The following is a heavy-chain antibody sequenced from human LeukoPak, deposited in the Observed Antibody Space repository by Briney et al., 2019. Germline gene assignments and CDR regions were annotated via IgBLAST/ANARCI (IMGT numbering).Heavy chain of an antibody. J-gene: IGHJ4*02. CDR3: ARDHATAIEWFGELLSQWGFDY. CDR2: ISAYNGNT. CDR1: GYTFTSYG. D-gene: IGHD3-10*01. Sequence: GASVKVSCKASGYTFTSYGISWVRQAPGQGLEWMRWISAYNGNTNYAQKLQGRVTMTTDTSTSTAYMELRSLRSDDTAVYYCARDHATAIEWFGELLSQWGFDYWGQGTLVTVSS. V-gene: IGHV1-18*01.